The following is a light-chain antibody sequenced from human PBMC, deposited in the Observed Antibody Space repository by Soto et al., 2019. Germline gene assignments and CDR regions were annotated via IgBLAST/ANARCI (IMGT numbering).Light chain of an antibody. Sequence: EIVLTQSPATLSLSPGERATLSCRASQSVSSYLAWYQQKPGQAPRLLIYDASNRATGIPARFSGGGSGTDFTLTISSLEPEDFAVYYCQQRSNWYTFGQGTKLEIK. CDR3: QQRSNWYT. V-gene: IGKV3-11*01. CDR1: QSVSSY. J-gene: IGKJ2*01. CDR2: DAS.